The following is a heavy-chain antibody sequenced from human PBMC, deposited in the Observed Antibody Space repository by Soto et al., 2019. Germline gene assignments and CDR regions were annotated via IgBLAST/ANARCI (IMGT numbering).Heavy chain of an antibody. CDR1: GYSFTSYW. J-gene: IGHJ4*02. Sequence: HGXSLKVSCKGSGYSFTSYWIGWVRQMPGQRLAWMGIIYPGDSDTRYSPSFQGQVTISADKSISTAYLQWSSLKASDTAMYYCARQGCSGGSCYSYYFDYWGQGTLVTVSS. CDR2: IYPGDSDT. D-gene: IGHD2-15*01. CDR3: ARQGCSGGSCYSYYFDY. V-gene: IGHV5-51*01.